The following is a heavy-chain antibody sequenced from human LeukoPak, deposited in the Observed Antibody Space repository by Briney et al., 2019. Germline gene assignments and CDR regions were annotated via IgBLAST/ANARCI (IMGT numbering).Heavy chain of an antibody. V-gene: IGHV3-7*01. J-gene: IGHJ4*02. D-gene: IGHD3-3*01. CDR3: ARDGMGFWRPWERGYFDY. Sequence: GGSLRLSCAASGFTFSSYWMSWVRQAPGKGLEWVANIKQDGSDKYYVDSVKGRFTISRDNAKNSLYLQMNSLRAEDTAVYYCARDGMGFWRPWERGYFDYWGQGTLVTVSS. CDR2: IKQDGSDK. CDR1: GFTFSSYW.